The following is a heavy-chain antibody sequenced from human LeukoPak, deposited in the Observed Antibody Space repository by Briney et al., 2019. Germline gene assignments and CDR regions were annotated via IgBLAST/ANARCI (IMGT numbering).Heavy chain of an antibody. CDR2: IIPIFGTT. V-gene: IGHV1-69*05. CDR1: GGTFNNYA. D-gene: IGHD3-3*01. CDR3: ARGPYGIFGVVKYYYYMDV. Sequence: SVKVSCKASGGTFNNYAISWVRQAPGQGLEWVGGIIPIFGTTNYAQKFQGRVTITTDESTSTAYMELSSLRSEDTAVYYCARGPYGIFGVVKYYYYMDVWGKGATVTVSS. J-gene: IGHJ6*03.